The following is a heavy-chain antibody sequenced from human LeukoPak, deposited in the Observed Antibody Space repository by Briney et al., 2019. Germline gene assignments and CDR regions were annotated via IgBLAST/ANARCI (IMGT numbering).Heavy chain of an antibody. V-gene: IGHV3-23*01. J-gene: IGHJ4*02. CDR1: GFTFSSYA. CDR2: ISGSSGST. Sequence: GGSLRLSCAASGFTFSSYAMSWVRQAPGKGLEWVSAISGSSGSTYYADSVKGRFTISRDNSKNTLYLQMNSLRAEGTAVYYCAKAGITIFGVVTDGDYFDYWGQGTLVTVSS. D-gene: IGHD3-3*01. CDR3: AKAGITIFGVVTDGDYFDY.